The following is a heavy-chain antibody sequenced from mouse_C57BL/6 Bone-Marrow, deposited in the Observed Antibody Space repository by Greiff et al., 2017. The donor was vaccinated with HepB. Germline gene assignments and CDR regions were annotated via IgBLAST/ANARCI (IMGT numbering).Heavy chain of an antibody. J-gene: IGHJ4*01. D-gene: IGHD2-3*01. Sequence: QVQLQQPGAELVRPGSSVKLSCKASGYTFPSYWLDWVKQRPGQGLEWIGNIYPSDSETHYNQKFKDKSTLTVDKSSSRAYMQLSSLTSEDSAVYYCARGDDVLYYYALDYWGQGTAVTVSS. V-gene: IGHV1-61*01. CDR1: GYTFPSYW. CDR2: IYPSDSET. CDR3: ARGDDVLYYYALDY.